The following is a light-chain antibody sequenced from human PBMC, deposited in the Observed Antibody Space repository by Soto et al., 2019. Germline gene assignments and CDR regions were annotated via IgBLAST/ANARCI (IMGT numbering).Light chain of an antibody. V-gene: IGLV2-23*02. CDR2: EVI. Sequence: QSALTQPASVSGSPGQTITISCTGTSSDVGSYNLVSWYQQHPGTAPKLMIYEVINRPSGVSNRFSGSKSGNTASLTISGLQAEDEADYYGSSYAGGSTLLFGGGTKVTVL. CDR3: SSYAGGSTLL. CDR1: SSDVGSYNL. J-gene: IGLJ2*01.